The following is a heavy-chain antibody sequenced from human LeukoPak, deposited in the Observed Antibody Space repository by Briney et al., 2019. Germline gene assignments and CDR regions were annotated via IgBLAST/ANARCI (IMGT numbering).Heavy chain of an antibody. V-gene: IGHV4-34*01. CDR2: INHSGST. D-gene: IGHD3-9*01. J-gene: IGHJ4*02. CDR3: ARVMAVLRYGADY. CDR1: GGSFSGYY. Sequence: ASETLSLTCAVYGGSFSGYYWSWIRQPPGKGLEWIGEINHSGSTNYNPSLKSRVTISVDTSKNQFSLKLSSVTDADTAMYYCARVMAVLRYGADYWGQGSLVTVSS.